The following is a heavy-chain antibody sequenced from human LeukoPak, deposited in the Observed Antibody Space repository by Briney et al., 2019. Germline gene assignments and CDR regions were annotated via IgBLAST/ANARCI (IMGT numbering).Heavy chain of an antibody. CDR1: GFTFSRYW. CDR3: ARAGAVADYFDY. J-gene: IGHJ4*02. D-gene: IGHD6-19*01. CDR2: ISSSSSYI. Sequence: GSLRLSCAASGFTFSRYWMSWVRQAPGKGLEWVSSISSSSSYIYYADSVKGRFTISRDNAKNSLYLQMNSLRAEDTAVYYCARAGAVADYFDYWGQGTLVTVSS. V-gene: IGHV3-21*01.